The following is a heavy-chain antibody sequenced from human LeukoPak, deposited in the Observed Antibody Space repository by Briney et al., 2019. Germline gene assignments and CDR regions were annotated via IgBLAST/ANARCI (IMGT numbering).Heavy chain of an antibody. CDR1: GYTFTSYG. J-gene: IGHJ4*02. CDR2: ISAYNGNT. Sequence: ASVKVSCKASGYTFTSYGISWVRQAPGQGLEWMGWISAYNGNTNYVQKLQGRVTMTTDTSTSTAYMELRSLRSDDTAVYYCARGPIQLMRGVYFDYWGQGTLVTVSS. V-gene: IGHV1-18*01. D-gene: IGHD5-18*01. CDR3: ARGPIQLMRGVYFDY.